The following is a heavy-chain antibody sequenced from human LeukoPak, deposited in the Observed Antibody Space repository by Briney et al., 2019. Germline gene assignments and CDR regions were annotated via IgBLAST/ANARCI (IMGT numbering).Heavy chain of an antibody. V-gene: IGHV4-38-2*02. CDR3: ARDRATTVTMGYFDY. D-gene: IGHD4-17*01. J-gene: IGHJ4*02. CDR1: GYSISSGYH. Sequence: SETLSLTCTVSGYSISSGYHWGWIRQPPGKGLEWIGSTYYGGSTYYNPSLKSRVTISVDTSKNQFSLKLSSVTAADTAVYYCARDRATTVTMGYFDYWGQGTLVTVSS. CDR2: TYYGGST.